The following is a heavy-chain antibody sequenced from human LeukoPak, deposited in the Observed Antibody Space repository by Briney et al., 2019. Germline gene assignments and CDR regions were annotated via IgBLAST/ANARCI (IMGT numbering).Heavy chain of an antibody. CDR2: ISGSGGST. CDR3: ASGRGYYDY. J-gene: IGHJ4*02. D-gene: IGHD3-22*01. V-gene: IGHV3-23*01. Sequence: PGGSLRLSCAASGFTFSSYSMNWVRQAPGKGLEWVSAISGSGGSTYYADSVKGRFTISRDNSKNTLYLQMNSLRADDTAIYYCASGRGYYDYRGQGTLVTVSS. CDR1: GFTFSSYS.